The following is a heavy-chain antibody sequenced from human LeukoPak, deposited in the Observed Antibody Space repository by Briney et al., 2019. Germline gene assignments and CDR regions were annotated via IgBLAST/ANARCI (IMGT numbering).Heavy chain of an antibody. CDR3: ARWGQYCSSTSCSSLMRGDF. CDR1: GVTFSYYW. V-gene: IGHV3-74*01. J-gene: IGHJ4*02. Sequence: PGGSLRLSCAASGVTFSYYWMHWVRQAPGKGLVWVSRIDSDGSSTSYAGSVKGRFTISRDNAKNPLYLQMNSLRAEDTAVYYCARWGQYCSSTSCSSLMRGDFWGQGTLVSVSS. D-gene: IGHD2-2*01. CDR2: IDSDGSST.